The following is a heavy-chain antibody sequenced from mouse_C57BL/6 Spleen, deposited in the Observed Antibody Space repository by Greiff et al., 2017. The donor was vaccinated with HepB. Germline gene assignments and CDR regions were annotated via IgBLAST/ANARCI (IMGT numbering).Heavy chain of an antibody. V-gene: IGHV1-55*01. CDR3: AREDDYDPWFAY. Sequence: QLQQPGAELVKPGASVKMSCKASGYTFTSYWITWVKQRPGQGLEWIGDIYPGSGSTNYNEKFKSKATLTVDTSSSTAYMQLSSLTSEDSAVYYCAREDDYDPWFAYWGQGTLVTVSA. J-gene: IGHJ3*01. D-gene: IGHD2-4*01. CDR2: IYPGSGST. CDR1: GYTFTSYW.